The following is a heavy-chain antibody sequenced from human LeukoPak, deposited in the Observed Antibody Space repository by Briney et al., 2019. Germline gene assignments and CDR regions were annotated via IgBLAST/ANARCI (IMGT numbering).Heavy chain of an antibody. J-gene: IGHJ4*02. CDR2: FDPEDGET. V-gene: IGHV1-24*01. CDR1: GYTLTELS. CDR3: ATVPGYCSGGSCYSYRFDY. Sequence: ASVKVSCKVSGYTLTELSMHWVRQAPGKGLEWMGGFDPEDGETIYAQKFQGRVTMTEDTSTDTAYIELSSLRSEDTAVYYCATVPGYCSGGSCYSYRFDYWGQGTLVTVSS. D-gene: IGHD2-15*01.